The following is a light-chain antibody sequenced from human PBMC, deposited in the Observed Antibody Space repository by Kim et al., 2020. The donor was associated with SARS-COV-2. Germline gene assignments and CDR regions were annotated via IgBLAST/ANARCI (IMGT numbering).Light chain of an antibody. CDR1: QGINNY. Sequence: ATLSLPPGERATLSCRASQGINNYLAWYQQRPGQAPRLLIYDASKRATGIPARFSGSGLGTDFTLTISSLEPEDFAVYYCHHARTFGGGTKVDIK. CDR3: HHART. J-gene: IGKJ4*01. V-gene: IGKV3D-11*01. CDR2: DAS.